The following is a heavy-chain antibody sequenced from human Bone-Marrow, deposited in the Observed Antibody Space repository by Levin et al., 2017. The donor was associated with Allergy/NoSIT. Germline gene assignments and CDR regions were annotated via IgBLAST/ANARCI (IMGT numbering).Heavy chain of an antibody. Sequence: SETLSLTCTVSGGSISSYYWSWIRQPPGKGLEWIGYIHDSGSTSYNPSLKSRVTISVATSTNQFSLHLNSVPAADAAVYDCARVGEYSGCDARDYWGQGTLVAVSS. V-gene: IGHV4-59*01. CDR3: ARVGEYSGCDARDY. CDR2: IHDSGST. D-gene: IGHD6-6*01. CDR1: GGSISSYY. J-gene: IGHJ4*02.